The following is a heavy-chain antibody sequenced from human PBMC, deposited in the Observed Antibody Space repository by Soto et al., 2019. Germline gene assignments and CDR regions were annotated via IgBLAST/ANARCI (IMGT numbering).Heavy chain of an antibody. V-gene: IGHV3-23*01. D-gene: IGHD3-22*01. Sequence: GGSLRLSWVGAGYNFNKYALSWVRQAPGKGLEWVSAINIGGDNTFYTDSVKGRFTISRDNSKNMLYLEMNSLTAEVTSVYYFARRAYYFDGTGSHAFDIWGQGTRVTVPS. CDR1: GYNFNKYA. CDR3: ARRAYYFDGTGSHAFDI. J-gene: IGHJ3*02. CDR2: INIGGDNT.